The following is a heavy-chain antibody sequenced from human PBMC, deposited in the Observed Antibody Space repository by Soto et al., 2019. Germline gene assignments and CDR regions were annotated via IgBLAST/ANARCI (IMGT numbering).Heavy chain of an antibody. V-gene: IGHV1-18*01. CDR1: GYTFTSYD. Sequence: SVKVSCKASGYTFTSYDMHWVRQAPGQRLEWMGWFSGHNGNTKYAQKFQGRVTMAADTSTGTAYMELRSLRSDDTAVYFCARAPLGICGVGSCHLNRGECIDLWGQGIPVTVSS. CDR3: ARAPLGICGVGSCHLNRGECIDL. D-gene: IGHD2-21*01. J-gene: IGHJ5*02. CDR2: FSGHNGNT.